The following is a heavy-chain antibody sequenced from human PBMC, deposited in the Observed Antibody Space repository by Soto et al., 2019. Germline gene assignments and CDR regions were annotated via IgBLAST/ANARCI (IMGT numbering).Heavy chain of an antibody. CDR3: ARATTGDYYDSSGFHYFDY. Sequence: QVQLVQSGAEVKKPGSLVKVSCKASGGTFSSYAISWVRQAPGQGLEWMGGIIPIFGTANYAQKFQGRVTITADESTSTAYMELSSLRSEDTAVYYCARATTGDYYDSSGFHYFDYWGQGTLVTVSS. V-gene: IGHV1-69*01. CDR2: IIPIFGTA. D-gene: IGHD3-22*01. CDR1: GGTFSSYA. J-gene: IGHJ4*02.